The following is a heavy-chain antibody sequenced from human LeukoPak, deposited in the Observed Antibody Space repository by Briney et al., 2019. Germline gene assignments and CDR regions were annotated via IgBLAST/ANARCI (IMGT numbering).Heavy chain of an antibody. CDR1: GFTFNRFW. D-gene: IGHD6-19*01. V-gene: IGHV3-74*01. J-gene: IGHJ3*02. CDR2: IISDGSST. Sequence: SGGSLRLSCAASGFTFNRFWMHWVRRAPGKGLVWVSRIISDGSSTNYADSVKGRFTISRDNAKNTLYLQMNSLRAEDTALYYCAREDVDITVATSGAFDIWGQGTMVTVSS. CDR3: AREDVDITVATSGAFDI.